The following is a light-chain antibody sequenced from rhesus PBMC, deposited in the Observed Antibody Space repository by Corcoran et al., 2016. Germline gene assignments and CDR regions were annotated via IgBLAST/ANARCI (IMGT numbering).Light chain of an antibody. CDR1: QGISSW. J-gene: IGKJ4*01. CDR3: QQYDDLPLT. CDR2: AAS. V-gene: IGKV1-19*01. Sequence: EIQMTQSPSSLSASVGDRVTITCRASQGISSWLAWYQQKPGKALKPLIYAASSLQSGVPSRLSGSGSGTDYTLTISSLQPEDFATYYCQQYDDLPLTFGGGTKVEIK.